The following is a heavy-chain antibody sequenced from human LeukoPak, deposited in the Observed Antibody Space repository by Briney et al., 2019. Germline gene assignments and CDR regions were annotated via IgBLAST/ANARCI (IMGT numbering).Heavy chain of an antibody. Sequence: PGGSLRLSCAASGFTFSSYSMNWVRQAPGKGLEWVSAISGSGGSTYYADSVKGRFTISRDNSKNTLFLQMNSLRAEDTAVYYCAKWFGEYHYYYYYMDVWGKGTTVTVSS. D-gene: IGHD3-10*01. V-gene: IGHV3-23*01. CDR1: GFTFSSYS. CDR2: ISGSGGST. CDR3: AKWFGEYHYYYYYMDV. J-gene: IGHJ6*03.